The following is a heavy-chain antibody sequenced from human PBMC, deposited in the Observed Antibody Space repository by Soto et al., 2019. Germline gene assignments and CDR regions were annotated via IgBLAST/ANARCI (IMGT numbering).Heavy chain of an antibody. CDR3: ARDLADRFNY. Sequence: GTLILSGAASGCAFSSYRMNWVRQAPGKGLEWVSSISSSSSYIYYADSVKGRFTISRDNAKNSLYLQMNSLRAEDTAVYYCARDLADRFNYWRQGKLVTVSS. D-gene: IGHD3-16*01. CDR1: GCAFSSYR. CDR2: ISSSSSYI. J-gene: IGHJ4*02. V-gene: IGHV3-21*01.